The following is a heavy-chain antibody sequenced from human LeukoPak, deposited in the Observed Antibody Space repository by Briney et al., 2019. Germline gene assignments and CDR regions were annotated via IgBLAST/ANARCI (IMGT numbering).Heavy chain of an antibody. D-gene: IGHD3-10*01. V-gene: IGHV3-21*01. CDR3: ARNYGSGRGYYYGMDV. CDR2: ISSSSSYI. J-gene: IGHJ6*04. CDR1: GFTFSSYS. Sequence: GGSLRLSCAASGFTFSSYSMNWVHQAPGKGLEWVSSISSSSSYIYYADSVKGRFTISRDNAKNSLYLQMNSLRAEDTAVYYCARNYGSGRGYYYGMDVWGKGTTVTVSS.